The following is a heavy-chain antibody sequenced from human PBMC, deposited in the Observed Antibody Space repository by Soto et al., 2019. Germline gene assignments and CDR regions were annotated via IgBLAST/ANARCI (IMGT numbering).Heavy chain of an antibody. CDR1: GFTFSSYN. CDR2: ISSTSTTI. CDR3: VSGSTSPLDY. V-gene: IGHV3-48*02. J-gene: IGHJ4*02. Sequence: GGSLRLSCAASGFTFSSYNINWVRQAPGKGLEWVSSISSTSTTIYYADSVEGRFAISRDNAKNSLYLQMNSLRDEDTAVYYCVSGSTSPLDYWGQGTLVTVSS. D-gene: IGHD1-26*01.